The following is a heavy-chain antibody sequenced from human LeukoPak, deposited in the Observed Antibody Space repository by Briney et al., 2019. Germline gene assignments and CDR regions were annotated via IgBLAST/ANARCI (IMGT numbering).Heavy chain of an antibody. D-gene: IGHD3-3*01. CDR3: ARAPEWRGFLEWLSAPHMDV. Sequence: ASVKVSCKASGDTFTGYYMHWVRQAPGQGLEWMGWINPNSGGTNYAQKFQGSVTITRDTSISTAYMELSRLRSDDTAVYYCARAPEWRGFLEWLSAPHMDVWGQGTTVTVSS. V-gene: IGHV1-2*02. J-gene: IGHJ6*02. CDR1: GDTFTGYY. CDR2: INPNSGGT.